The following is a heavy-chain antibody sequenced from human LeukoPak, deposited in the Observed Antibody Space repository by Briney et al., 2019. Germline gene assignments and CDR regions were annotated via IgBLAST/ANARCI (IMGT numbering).Heavy chain of an antibody. J-gene: IGHJ4*02. CDR3: AKAFGTNGYFQLPIDF. D-gene: IGHD2-8*01. Sequence: PGGSLRLSCAASGFTFSNNAMSWVRQAPGKGLECVSAITGTIATGDPPYYADSVKGRFTISRDNSRNTLCLQLNDLRAEDTAIYYCAKAFGTNGYFQLPIDFWGQGTLVTVSS. V-gene: IGHV3-23*01. CDR1: GFTFSNNA. CDR2: ITGTIATGDPP.